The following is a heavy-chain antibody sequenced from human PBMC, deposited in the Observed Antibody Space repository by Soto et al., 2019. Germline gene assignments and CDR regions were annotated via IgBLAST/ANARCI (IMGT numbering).Heavy chain of an antibody. CDR2: ISDSGRNT. Sequence: EVQLLESGGGLIQPGGSLRLSCAASGFTFSSYVMTWVRQAPGKGLEWVSTISDSGRNTYYADSVKGRFTISRDNSKNRLYLQFNSLRAEDTAVYFCAKGGSCSAGTCYVDWYFDLWGRGTLVTVSS. CDR3: AKGGSCSAGTCYVDWYFDL. D-gene: IGHD2-15*01. CDR1: GFTFSSYV. J-gene: IGHJ2*01. V-gene: IGHV3-23*01.